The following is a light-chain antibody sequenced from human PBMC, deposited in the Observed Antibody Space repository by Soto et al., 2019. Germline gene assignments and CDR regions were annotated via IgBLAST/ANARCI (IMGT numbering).Light chain of an antibody. CDR2: DAS. CDR3: QQYTTYWT. Sequence: DIQMTQSPSTLSASLGDRVTITCRASQGIRRWLAWYQQRPGKAPKLLIYDASTLHSGVSSRFSGSGSGTEFTLTISSLQPNDSATYYCQQYTTYWTFGQGTKVEIK. J-gene: IGKJ1*01. V-gene: IGKV1-5*01. CDR1: QGIRRW.